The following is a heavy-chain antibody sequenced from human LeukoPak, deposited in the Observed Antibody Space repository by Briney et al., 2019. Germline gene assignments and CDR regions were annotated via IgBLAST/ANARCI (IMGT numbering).Heavy chain of an antibody. D-gene: IGHD3-10*01. Sequence: PGGSLRLSCAASGFTFSNAWMSWVRQAPGKGLEWVSLISWDGGSTYYADSVKGRFTISRDNSKNSLYLQMNSLRTEDTALYYCAKDSGSGSKTYYYYYMDVWGKGTTVTISS. V-gene: IGHV3-43*01. CDR3: AKDSGSGSKTYYYYYMDV. CDR2: ISWDGGST. CDR1: GFTFSNAW. J-gene: IGHJ6*03.